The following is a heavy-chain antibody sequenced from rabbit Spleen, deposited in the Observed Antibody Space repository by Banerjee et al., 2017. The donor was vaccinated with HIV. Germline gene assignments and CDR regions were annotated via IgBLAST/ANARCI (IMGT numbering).Heavy chain of an antibody. V-gene: IGHV1S45*01. CDR3: AREVLYAAYAGFGDATIYYFDL. D-gene: IGHD6-1*01. Sequence: QEQLVESGGGLVKPGASLTLTCTASGFSFSSSYDMCWVRQAPGKGLEWIGCIYTGNGKTYYASWAKGRFTISKSSSTTVTLQMTSLTAADTATYFCAREVLYAAYAGFGDATIYYFDLWGQGTLVTVS. CDR2: IYTGNGKT. J-gene: IGHJ4*01. CDR1: GFSFSSSYD.